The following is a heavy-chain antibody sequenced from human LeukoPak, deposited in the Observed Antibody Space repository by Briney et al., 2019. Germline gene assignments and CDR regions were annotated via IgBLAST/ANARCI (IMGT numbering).Heavy chain of an antibody. J-gene: IGHJ4*02. CDR2: RYYSGST. V-gene: IGHV4-59*01. D-gene: IGHD6-13*01. CDR3: ARVVAAGTPRFDY. Sequence: SETLSLTCTVSGGSISSYYWNWIRQPPGKGLEWIAYRYYSGSTNYNPSLKSRVTISVDTSKNQFSLKLSSVTAADTAVYYCARVVAAGTPRFDYWGQGTLVTVSS. CDR1: GGSISSYY.